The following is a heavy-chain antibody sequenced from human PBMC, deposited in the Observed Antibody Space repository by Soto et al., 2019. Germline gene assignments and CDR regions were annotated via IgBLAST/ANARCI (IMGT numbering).Heavy chain of an antibody. J-gene: IGHJ4*02. CDR1: GFHFDNYG. D-gene: IGHD1-7*01. CDR3: AKDRVGGTFYTPLAF. V-gene: IGHV3-30*18. CDR2: ITYDGSFQ. Sequence: QAGGSLRLSCQASGFHFDNYGMHWVRQAPGKGLEWVAVITYDGSFQYYADSVKGRFTISRDNSKNTLSLHLNTLKPEDTAVYHCAKDRVGGTFYTPLAFWGQGTLVTVSS.